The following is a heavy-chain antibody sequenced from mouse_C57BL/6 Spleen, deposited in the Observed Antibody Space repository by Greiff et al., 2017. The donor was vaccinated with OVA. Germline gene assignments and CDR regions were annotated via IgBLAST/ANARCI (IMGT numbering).Heavy chain of an antibody. CDR3: ARERGYSNYSLYAMDY. J-gene: IGHJ4*01. CDR1: GFTFSSYA. V-gene: IGHV5-4*01. CDR2: ISDGGSYT. Sequence: EVHLVESGGGLVKPGGSLKLSCAASGFTFSSYAMSWVRQTPEKRLEWVATISDGGSYTYYPDNVKGRFTISRDNAKNNLYLQMSHLKSEDTAMYYCARERGYSNYSLYAMDYWGQGTSVTVSS. D-gene: IGHD2-5*01.